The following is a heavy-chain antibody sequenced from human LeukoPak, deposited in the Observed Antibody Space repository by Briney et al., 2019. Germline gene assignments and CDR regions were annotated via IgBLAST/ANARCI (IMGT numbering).Heavy chain of an antibody. CDR3: ARARVAVAGSYYFDY. D-gene: IGHD6-19*01. J-gene: IGHJ4*02. Sequence: GGSLRLSCAASGFTFSSYGMHWVRQAPGKGLEWVAVISYDGSNKYYADSVKGRFTISRDNSKNTLYLQMNSLRAEDTAVYYCARARVAVAGSYYFDYWGQGTLVTVSS. CDR1: GFTFSSYG. CDR2: ISYDGSNK. V-gene: IGHV3-30*03.